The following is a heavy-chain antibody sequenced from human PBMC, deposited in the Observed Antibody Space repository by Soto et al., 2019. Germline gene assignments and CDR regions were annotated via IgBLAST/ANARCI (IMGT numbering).Heavy chain of an antibody. D-gene: IGHD4-17*01. Sequence: GGSLRLSCAASGFTFSSYSMNWVRQAPGKGLEWVSYISSSSSTIYYADSVKGRFTISRDNAKNSLYLQMNSLRDEDTAVYYCARTEPPGDHYYYYYGMDVWGQGTTVTVSS. CDR2: ISSSSSTI. V-gene: IGHV3-48*02. J-gene: IGHJ6*02. CDR1: GFTFSSYS. CDR3: ARTEPPGDHYYYYYGMDV.